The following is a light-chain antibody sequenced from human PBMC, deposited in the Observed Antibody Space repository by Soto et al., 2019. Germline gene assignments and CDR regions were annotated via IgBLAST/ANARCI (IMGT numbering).Light chain of an antibody. CDR3: QTWATGIRV. CDR1: SGHSSYA. CDR2: LNNDGSH. V-gene: IGLV4-69*01. J-gene: IGLJ3*02. Sequence: QPVLTQSPSASASLGASVKLTCTLSSGHSSYAIAWHQKQPGKGPRYLMDLNNDGSHTKGDGIPDRFSGSSSGAERYLTISGLQSEDEADYYCQTWATGIRVFGGGTKLTVL.